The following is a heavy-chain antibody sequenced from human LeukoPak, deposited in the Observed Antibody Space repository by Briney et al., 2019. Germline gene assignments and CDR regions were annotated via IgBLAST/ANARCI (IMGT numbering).Heavy chain of an antibody. J-gene: IGHJ4*02. Sequence: GGSLRLSCAASGFTFSNYNMKWVRQAPGKGLEWVSSISSSSSFISYADSVKGRFTISRDNAKSSLYLQMNSLRAEDTAVYYRFGDSDLDYWGQGTLVTVSS. D-gene: IGHD4-17*01. CDR3: FGDSDLDY. V-gene: IGHV3-21*01. CDR1: GFTFSNYN. CDR2: ISSSSSFI.